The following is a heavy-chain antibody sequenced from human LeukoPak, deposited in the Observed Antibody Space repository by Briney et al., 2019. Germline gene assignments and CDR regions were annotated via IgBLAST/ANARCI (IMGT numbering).Heavy chain of an antibody. J-gene: IGHJ4*02. V-gene: IGHV3-23*01. Sequence: GGSLRLSCAASGFTFSSYAMNWVRQAPGKGLEWVSAISGSGADTYYADSVKGRFTISRDNSKNTLYLQMNSLRAEDTAVYYCAKDTHYDSSGFDWGQGNLVTVSS. D-gene: IGHD3-22*01. CDR3: AKDTHYDSSGFD. CDR1: GFTFSSYA. CDR2: ISGSGADT.